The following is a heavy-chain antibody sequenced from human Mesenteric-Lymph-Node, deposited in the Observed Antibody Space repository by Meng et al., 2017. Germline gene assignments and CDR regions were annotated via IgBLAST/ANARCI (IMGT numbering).Heavy chain of an antibody. V-gene: IGHV4-61*02. Sequence: LRLSCTVSGGSISSGSYYWSWIRQPAGKGLEWIGRIYTSGSTNYNPSLKSRVTISVDTSKNQFSLKLSSVTAADTAVYYCARESRFRDGYNWRHYYGMDVWGQGTTVTVSS. CDR2: IYTSGST. CDR1: GGSISSGSYY. J-gene: IGHJ6*02. D-gene: IGHD5-24*01. CDR3: ARESRFRDGYNWRHYYGMDV.